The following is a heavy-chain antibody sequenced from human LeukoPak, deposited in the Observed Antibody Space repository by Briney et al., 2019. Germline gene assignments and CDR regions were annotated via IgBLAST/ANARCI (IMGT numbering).Heavy chain of an antibody. Sequence: VSVKVSCKASGYTFTSYDINWVRQATGQGLEWMGWMNPNSGNTGYAQKFQGRVTMTRNTSISTAYMELSSLRSEDTAVYYCARGRDIVATVDYWGQGTLVTVSS. V-gene: IGHV1-8*01. CDR3: ARGRDIVATVDY. J-gene: IGHJ4*02. CDR1: GYTFTSYD. CDR2: MNPNSGNT. D-gene: IGHD5-12*01.